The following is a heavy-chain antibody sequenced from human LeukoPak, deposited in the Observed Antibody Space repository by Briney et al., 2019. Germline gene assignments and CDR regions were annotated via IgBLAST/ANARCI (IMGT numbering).Heavy chain of an antibody. Sequence: SVNVSCKCSVGIFSSYTISWVRQAPGQGLEWMGRIIPILGIANYAQKFQGRVTITADKSTNTPYVALSRQNSEYTHGIFFVSAPGSGAPNYWGQGAMVTVSS. CDR3: VSAPGSGAPNY. V-gene: IGHV1-69*02. J-gene: IGHJ4*02. CDR2: IIPILGIA. D-gene: IGHD3-10*01. CDR1: VGIFSSYT.